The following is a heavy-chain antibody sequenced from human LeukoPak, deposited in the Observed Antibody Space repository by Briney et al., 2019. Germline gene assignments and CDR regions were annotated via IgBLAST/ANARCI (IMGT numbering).Heavy chain of an antibody. Sequence: GGSLRLSCADSGFNFANHAMSWVRQTPGKGLEWVSAISGGGDITYYADSVTGRFTISRDNSMDTLFLQMHSLRPGDTAVYYCVREDTPATANYWGQGTLVTISS. CDR2: ISGGGDIT. J-gene: IGHJ4*02. D-gene: IGHD2-21*02. CDR3: VREDTPATANY. CDR1: GFNFANHA. V-gene: IGHV3-23*01.